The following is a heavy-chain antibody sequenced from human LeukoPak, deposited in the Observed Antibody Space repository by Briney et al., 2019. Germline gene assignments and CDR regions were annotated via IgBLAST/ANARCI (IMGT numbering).Heavy chain of an antibody. CDR3: ARDAPYSSGWLAGY. CDR2: IYYSGST. J-gene: IGHJ4*02. D-gene: IGHD6-19*01. CDR1: GGSISSGDYY. V-gene: IGHV4-30-4*01. Sequence: PSQTLSLTCTVSGGSISSGDYYWSWIRQSPGTGLEWIGYIYYSGSTYYNPSLKSRVTLSIDTSKNHFSLKLSSVTAADTAVYYCARDAPYSSGWLAGYWGQGTLVTVSS.